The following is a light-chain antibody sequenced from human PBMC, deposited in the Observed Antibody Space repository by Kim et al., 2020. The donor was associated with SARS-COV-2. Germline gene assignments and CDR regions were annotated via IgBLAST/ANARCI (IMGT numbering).Light chain of an antibody. J-gene: IGKJ2*01. CDR3: QRYASSSASVT. Sequence: DIQMTQSPSTLSASVGDRVTITCRASQTINTWLAWYQQKPGKAPKLLIYGASTLESGVPSRFSGSGSGTEFTLTITNLQPDDLATYYCQRYASSSASVTLGKGPRREI. CDR1: QTINTW. V-gene: IGKV1-5*01. CDR2: GAS.